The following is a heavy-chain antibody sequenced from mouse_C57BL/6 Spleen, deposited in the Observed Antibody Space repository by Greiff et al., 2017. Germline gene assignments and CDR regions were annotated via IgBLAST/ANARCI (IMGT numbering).Heavy chain of an antibody. CDR1: GYTFTSYW. J-gene: IGHJ4*01. V-gene: IGHV1-69*01. CDR3: ARYLHYYGSIYYAMDY. CDR2: IDPSDSYT. Sequence: QVQLQQPGAELVMPGASVKLSCKASGYTFTSYWMHWVKQRPGQGLEWIGEIDPSDSYTNYNQKFKGKSTLTVDKSSSTAYMQLSSLTSEDSAVYYCARYLHYYGSIYYAMDYWGQGTSVTVSS. D-gene: IGHD1-1*01.